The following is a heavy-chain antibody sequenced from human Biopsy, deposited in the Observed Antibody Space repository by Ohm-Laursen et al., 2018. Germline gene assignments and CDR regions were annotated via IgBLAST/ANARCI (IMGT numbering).Heavy chain of an antibody. J-gene: IGHJ4*02. CDR1: GFTVSTTY. CDR2: IYLDGNT. CDR3: VRGRAY. Sequence: SLRLSCTASGFTVSTTYMSWVRQARGKGLEWVSIIYLDGNTYYTDSVKGRFTISRDNSKNALYLQMNSLRPADTAKYYCVRGRAYWGQGTLVTVSS. V-gene: IGHV3-53*01.